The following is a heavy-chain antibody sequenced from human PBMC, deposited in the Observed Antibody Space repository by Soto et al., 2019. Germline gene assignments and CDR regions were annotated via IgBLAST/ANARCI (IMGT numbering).Heavy chain of an antibody. D-gene: IGHD6-19*01. CDR3: ARRGSGWYFDF. V-gene: IGHV4-59*08. J-gene: IGHJ4*02. CDR1: GGSISPYY. Sequence: SETLSLTCTVSGGSISPYYWSWIRQPPGKGLEWVGYIYYGGSTSYNPSLKSRVTISLETSKSQFSLRLSSVTAADTAVYYCARRGSGWYFDFWGQGTLVTVSS. CDR2: IYYGGST.